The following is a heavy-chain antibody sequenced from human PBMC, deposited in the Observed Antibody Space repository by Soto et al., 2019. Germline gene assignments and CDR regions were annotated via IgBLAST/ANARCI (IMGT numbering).Heavy chain of an antibody. J-gene: IGHJ3*01. V-gene: IGHV3-53*01. CDR3: ARGRDYYDSSALF. CDR1: GFTVSSNY. CDR2: IYRGGST. Sequence: PGGSLRLSCAAYGFTVSSNYMSWVRQAPGKGLEWVSVIYRGGSTYYADSVKGRFTISRDNSKNTLYLQMNSLRAEDTAVYYCARGRDYYDSSALFWGQGTMVTVSS. D-gene: IGHD3-22*01.